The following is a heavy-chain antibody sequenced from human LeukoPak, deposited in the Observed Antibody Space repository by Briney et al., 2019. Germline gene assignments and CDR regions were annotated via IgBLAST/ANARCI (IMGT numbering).Heavy chain of an antibody. V-gene: IGHV3-9*03. Sequence: GGSLRLSCAASGFTVSSNYMSWVRQAPGKGLEWVSGISWNSGNIHYADSVKGRFTISRDNAKNSLYLQMNSLRAEDMALYYCARDLVATVGDAFDVWGQGTMVTVSS. CDR1: GFTVSSNY. CDR2: ISWNSGNI. J-gene: IGHJ3*01. CDR3: ARDLVATVGDAFDV. D-gene: IGHD5-12*01.